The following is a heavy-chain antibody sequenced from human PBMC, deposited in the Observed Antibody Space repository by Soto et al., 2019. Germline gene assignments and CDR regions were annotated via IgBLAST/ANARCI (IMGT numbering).Heavy chain of an antibody. D-gene: IGHD6-19*01. J-gene: IGHJ6*03. CDR2: ISSSSSTI. CDR3: ASSGWFDTYYYYYYMDV. CDR1: GFTFSSYS. V-gene: IGHV3-48*01. Sequence: EVQLVESGGGLVQPRGSLRLSCAASGFTFSSYSMNWVRQAPGKGLEWVSYISSSSSTIYYADSVKGRFTISRDNAKNSLYLQMNSLRAEDTAVYYCASSGWFDTYYYYYYMDVWGKGTTVTVSS.